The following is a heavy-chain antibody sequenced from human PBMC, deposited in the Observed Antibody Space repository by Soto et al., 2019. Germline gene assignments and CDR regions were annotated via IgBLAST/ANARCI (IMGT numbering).Heavy chain of an antibody. V-gene: IGHV3-23*01. D-gene: IGHD2-15*01. CDR1: GFTFSSYA. CDR3: EKEQRYCSGGSCHTFDY. J-gene: IGHJ4*02. CDR2: ISGSGGST. Sequence: GGSLRLSCAASGFTFSSYAMSWVRQAPGKGLEWVSAISGSGGSTYYADSVKGRFTISRDNSKNTLYLQMNSLRAEDTAVYYCEKEQRYCSGGSCHTFDYWGQGTLVNVSS.